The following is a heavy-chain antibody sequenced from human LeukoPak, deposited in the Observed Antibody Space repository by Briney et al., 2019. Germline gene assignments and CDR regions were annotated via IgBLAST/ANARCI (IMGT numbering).Heavy chain of an antibody. J-gene: IGHJ6*04. CDR1: GGSFSGYY. CDR2: ISSSSSYI. V-gene: IGHV3-21*01. D-gene: IGHD3-10*01. CDR3: ARSFGSKGMDV. Sequence: TSETLSLTCAVYGGSFSGYYWSWIRQPPGKGLEWVSSISSSSSYIYYADSVKGRFTISRDNAKNSLYLQMNSLRAEDTAVYYCARSFGSKGMDVWGKGTTVTISS.